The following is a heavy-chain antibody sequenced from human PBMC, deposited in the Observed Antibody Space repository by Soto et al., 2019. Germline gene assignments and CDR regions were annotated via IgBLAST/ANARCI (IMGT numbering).Heavy chain of an antibody. Sequence: SETLSLTCTVSGGSIRSGGYYWSWIRQHPGKGLEWIGYIYYSGSTYYNPSLKSRVTISVDTSKNQFSLKLSSVTAADTAVYYCARDKPSYYGMDVWGQGTTVTVSS. CDR2: IYYSGST. J-gene: IGHJ6*02. CDR1: GGSIRSGGYY. CDR3: ARDKPSYYGMDV. V-gene: IGHV4-31*03.